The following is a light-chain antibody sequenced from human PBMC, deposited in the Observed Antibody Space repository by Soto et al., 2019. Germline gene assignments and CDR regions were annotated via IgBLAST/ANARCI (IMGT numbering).Light chain of an antibody. J-gene: IGKJ5*01. CDR1: QSVSSN. Sequence: EIIWTQSPDTLSLSPGERATLSCRASQSVSSNLAWYQQKPGQAPRLLIYDASNRATGIPARFSGSGSGTDFTLTISSLEPEDFAVYYCQQRSNWPITFGQGTRLEIK. CDR3: QQRSNWPIT. V-gene: IGKV3-11*01. CDR2: DAS.